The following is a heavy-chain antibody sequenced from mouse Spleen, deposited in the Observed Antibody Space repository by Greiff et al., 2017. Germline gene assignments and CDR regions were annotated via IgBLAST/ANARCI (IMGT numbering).Heavy chain of an antibody. V-gene: IGHV5-17*02. Sequence: EVKLEESGGGLVQPGGSRKLSCAASGFTFSSCGMHWVRQAPEKGLEWVAYISSGSSTIYYADTVKGRFTISRDNPKNTLFLQMTSLRSEDTAMYYCARSLTTVVARAMDYWGQGTSVTVSS. CDR1: GFTFSSCG. CDR3: ARSLTTVVARAMDY. J-gene: IGHJ4*01. CDR2: ISSGSSTI. D-gene: IGHD1-1*01.